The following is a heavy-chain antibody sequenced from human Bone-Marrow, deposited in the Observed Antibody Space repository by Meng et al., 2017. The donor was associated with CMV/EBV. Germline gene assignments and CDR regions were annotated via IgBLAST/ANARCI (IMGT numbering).Heavy chain of an antibody. CDR3: AQRDLTYYRGTPDAFDI. Sequence: SGPTLVKPTQTLTLTCTFSGFSLSTSGVGVGWIRQPPGKALEWLALIYWNDDKRYSPSLKSRLTITKDTSKNQVVLTMTNMDPVDTATYYSAQRDLTYYRGTPDAFDICGQGTMVTVSS. CDR2: IYWNDDK. D-gene: IGHD1-26*01. J-gene: IGHJ3*02. CDR1: GFSLSTSGVG. V-gene: IGHV2-5*01.